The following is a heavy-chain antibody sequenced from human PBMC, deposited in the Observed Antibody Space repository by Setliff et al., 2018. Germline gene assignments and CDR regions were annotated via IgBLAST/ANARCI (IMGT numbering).Heavy chain of an antibody. CDR1: GGSISSSSYY. Sequence: PSETLSLTCTVSGGSISSSSYYWGWIRQPPGKGLEWIGSIYYSGSTYYNPSLKSRVTMFVDTSKNQFSLMLYSVTATDTAVYYCARGRDGYNDFDYWGQGTLVTVSS. CDR3: ARGRDGYNDFDY. D-gene: IGHD5-12*01. V-gene: IGHV4-39*07. CDR2: IYYSGST. J-gene: IGHJ4*02.